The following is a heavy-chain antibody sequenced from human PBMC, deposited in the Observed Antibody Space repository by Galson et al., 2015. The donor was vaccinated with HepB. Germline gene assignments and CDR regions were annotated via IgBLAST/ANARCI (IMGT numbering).Heavy chain of an antibody. J-gene: IGHJ4*02. D-gene: IGHD6-13*01. CDR3: ARDGAAAGTGLDYFDY. Sequence: AISGDSVSSNSAAWNWIRQSPSRGLEWLGRTYFRSKWYNDYAVSVKSRITINPDTSKNQFSLQLNSVTPEDTAVYYCARDGAAAGTGLDYFDYWGQGTLVTVSS. CDR1: GDSVSSNSAA. CDR2: TYFRSKWYN. V-gene: IGHV6-1*01.